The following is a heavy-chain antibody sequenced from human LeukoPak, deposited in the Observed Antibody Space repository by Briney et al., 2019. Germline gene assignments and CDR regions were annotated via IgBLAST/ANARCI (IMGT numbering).Heavy chain of an antibody. J-gene: IGHJ4*02. D-gene: IGHD4-17*01. CDR3: ARGDYGDYVELDY. CDR2: IYTGGST. Sequence: GRSLRLSCAVSGFTVSSKYMRWVRQAAEKWMGWVSVIYTGGSTYYADSVKGRFTTSRDNSKNTLYLQMNSLRAEDTAVYYCARGDYGDYVELDYWGQGTLVTVSS. V-gene: IGHV3-66*01. CDR1: GFTVSSKY.